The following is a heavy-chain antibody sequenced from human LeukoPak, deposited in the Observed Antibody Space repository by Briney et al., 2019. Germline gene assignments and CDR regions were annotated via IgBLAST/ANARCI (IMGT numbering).Heavy chain of an antibody. J-gene: IGHJ3*02. CDR2: ITSDASST. Sequence: GGSLRLSCAASGFTFSNYWMHWVRRAPGKGLVWVSRITSDASSTSYADSVKGRFTISRDNAKNTLYLRMNSPRAEDTAVYYCAREFEGQEAGAYGSGSYDVFDIWGQGTMVTVSS. V-gene: IGHV3-74*01. CDR1: GFTFSNYW. CDR3: AREFEGQEAGAYGSGSYDVFDI. D-gene: IGHD3-10*01.